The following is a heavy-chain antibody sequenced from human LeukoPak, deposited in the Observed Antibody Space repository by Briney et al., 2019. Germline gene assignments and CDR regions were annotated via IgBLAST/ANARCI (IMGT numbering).Heavy chain of an antibody. CDR2: ISGSGGST. J-gene: IGHJ4*02. D-gene: IGHD2-21*01. CDR1: GFTFSTNA. Sequence: PGGSLRLSCAASGFTFSTNAMSWARQAPGKGLEWVSGISGSGGSTYYADSVKGRFTISRDNSQNTLFLQMNNLRAEDTALYYCAKGSKSCGYLFDHWGQGTLVTVSS. CDR3: AKGSKSCGYLFDH. V-gene: IGHV3-23*01.